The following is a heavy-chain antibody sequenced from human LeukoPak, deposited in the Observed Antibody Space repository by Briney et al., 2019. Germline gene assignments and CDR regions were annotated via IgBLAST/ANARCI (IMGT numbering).Heavy chain of an antibody. D-gene: IGHD1-26*01. CDR3: ARDLSGWELQEY. V-gene: IGHV3-7*01. CDR1: GFTFSSYL. CDR2: IKQYGSEK. J-gene: IGHJ4*02. Sequence: GGSLRLSCAASGFTFSSYLMSWVRQAPGKGLEWVANIKQYGSEKYYVDSVKGRFTISRDNAKNSLFLQMNSVRAEDTAVYYCARDLSGWELQEYWGQGTLVTVSS.